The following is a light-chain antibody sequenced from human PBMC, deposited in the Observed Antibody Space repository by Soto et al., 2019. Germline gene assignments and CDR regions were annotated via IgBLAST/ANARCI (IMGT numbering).Light chain of an antibody. CDR2: WAS. CDR1: RSVLYKSNNKNH. V-gene: IGKV4-1*01. CDR3: QQHGQWPIT. Sequence: DIVMTQSPDSLAVSLGERATMNCKCSRSVLYKSNNKNHLAWYQQKPGQPPQLIIYWASTRESGVPERFSGSGSGTEFTLTISSLQPEDFATYYCQQHGQWPITFGQGTRLEIK. J-gene: IGKJ5*01.